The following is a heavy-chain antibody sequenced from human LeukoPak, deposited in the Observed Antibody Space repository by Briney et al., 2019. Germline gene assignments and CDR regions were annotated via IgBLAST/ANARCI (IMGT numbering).Heavy chain of an antibody. Sequence: EASVKVSCKASGYTFTGYYMHWVRQAPGQGLEWMGWINPNSGGTNYAQKFQGRVTMTRDTSITTAYMELSRLRSDDTAVFYCARVLCCDVGTTFLFDYWGQGTLVTASS. D-gene: IGHD1-1*01. J-gene: IGHJ4*02. V-gene: IGHV1-2*02. CDR1: GYTFTGYY. CDR2: INPNSGGT. CDR3: ARVLCCDVGTTFLFDY.